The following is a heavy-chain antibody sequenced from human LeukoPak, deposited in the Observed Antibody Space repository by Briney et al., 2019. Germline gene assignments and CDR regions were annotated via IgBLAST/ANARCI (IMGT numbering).Heavy chain of an antibody. D-gene: IGHD3-22*01. CDR2: IYYSGST. V-gene: IGHV4-31*03. J-gene: IGHJ4*02. CDR1: GGSISSGGYY. Sequence: PSETLSLTCTVSGGSISSGGYYWRWLRQHPGKGLEWIGYIYYSGSTYYNPSLKSRVTISVDTSKNQYSLKLSSVTAADTAVYYCARGLLRGLAGYYYDSSGYYSFDYWGQGTLVTVSS. CDR3: ARGLLRGLAGYYYDSSGYYSFDY.